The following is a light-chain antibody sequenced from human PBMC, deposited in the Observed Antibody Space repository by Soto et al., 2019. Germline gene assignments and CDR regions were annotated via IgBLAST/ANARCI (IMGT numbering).Light chain of an antibody. V-gene: IGLV2-14*01. CDR2: DVS. J-gene: IGLJ2*01. Sequence: QSVLTQPASVSGSPGQSNTISCTGTSSDVGGYNYVSWYQQHPGKAPKLMIYDVSNRPSGVSNRFSGSKSGNTASLTISGLQAEDEADYYCSSYTSISSVVFGGGTQLTVL. CDR3: SSYTSISSVV. CDR1: SSDVGGYNY.